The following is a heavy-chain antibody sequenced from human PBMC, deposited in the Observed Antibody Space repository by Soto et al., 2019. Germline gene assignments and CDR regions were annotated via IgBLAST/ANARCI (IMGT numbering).Heavy chain of an antibody. CDR1: GGSFSAYY. J-gene: IGHJ4*02. Sequence: ETLSLTCAVYGGSFSAYYWSWIRQPPGKGLEWIGEINHSGGTSYNPSLKSRVTISVDTSKSQFSLKLTSVTAAERAVYYCARRSVRTADSSGFSQYWGQGPPVTVSS. D-gene: IGHD3-22*01. V-gene: IGHV4-34*01. CDR2: INHSGGT. CDR3: ARRSVRTADSSGFSQY.